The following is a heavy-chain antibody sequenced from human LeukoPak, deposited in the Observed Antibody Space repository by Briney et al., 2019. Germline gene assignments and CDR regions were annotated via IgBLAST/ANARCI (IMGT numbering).Heavy chain of an antibody. V-gene: IGHV1-69*13. Sequence: ASVKVSCKASGGTFSSYAITWVRQAPGQGLECRGGIVPVCKTANFAQNFQGRVTITADESTSTAYMELSSLRSEDTAVYYCARGGCSSTSCYTEYYYYGMDVWGQGTTVTVSS. CDR2: IVPVCKTA. D-gene: IGHD2-2*02. CDR3: ARGGCSSTSCYTEYYYYGMDV. J-gene: IGHJ6*02. CDR1: GGTFSSYA.